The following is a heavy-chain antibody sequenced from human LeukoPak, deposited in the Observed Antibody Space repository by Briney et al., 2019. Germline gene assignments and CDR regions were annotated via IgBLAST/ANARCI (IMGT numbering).Heavy chain of an antibody. Sequence: PGGSLRLSCAASGFTVSSNYMSWVRQAPGKGLEWVSVIYSGGSTYYADSVKGRFTISRDSSKNTVYLQMNSLRADDTAVYYCARDGGVVSTWYWFFQHWGQGTLVTVSS. CDR3: ARDGGVVSTWYWFFQH. V-gene: IGHV3-53*01. CDR2: IYSGGST. CDR1: GFTVSSNY. D-gene: IGHD2-21*01. J-gene: IGHJ1*01.